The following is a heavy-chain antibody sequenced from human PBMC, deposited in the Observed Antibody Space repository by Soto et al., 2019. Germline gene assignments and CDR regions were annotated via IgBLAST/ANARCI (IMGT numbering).Heavy chain of an antibody. CDR1: GGSISSYY. CDR2: IYYSGST. V-gene: IGHV4-59*08. J-gene: IGHJ3*02. Sequence: PSETLSLTCTVSGGSISSYYWSWIRQPPGKGLEWIGYIYYSGSTNYNPSLKSRVTISVDTSKNQFSLKLSSVTAADTAVYYCARREGAARPGAFDIWGQGIMVTVSS. D-gene: IGHD6-6*01. CDR3: ARREGAARPGAFDI.